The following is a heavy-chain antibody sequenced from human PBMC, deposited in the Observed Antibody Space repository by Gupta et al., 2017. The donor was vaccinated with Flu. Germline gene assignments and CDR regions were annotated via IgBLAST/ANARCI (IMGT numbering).Heavy chain of an antibody. CDR3: ARSTKGHSTDGFYFYGMDV. CDR1: GFIFSDSW. Sequence: QLKASGGGLVQPGGTLRLSCEGSGFIFSDSWMHWVRRGPGKGLEWISTIKGDGSDTSYADFVKGRFTISRDNAQNTVYMEMNSLRPEDTAVYFCARSTKGHSTDGFYFYGMDVWGQGTTVTVSS. D-gene: IGHD4-4*01. J-gene: IGHJ6*02. V-gene: IGHV3-74*03. CDR2: IKGDGSDT.